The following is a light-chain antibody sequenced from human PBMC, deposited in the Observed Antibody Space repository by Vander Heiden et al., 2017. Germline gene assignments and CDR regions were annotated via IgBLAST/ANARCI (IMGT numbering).Light chain of an antibody. CDR1: QRVTSY. J-gene: IGKJ2*01. V-gene: IGKV3-11*01. CDR2: DAS. CDR3: QQRTNWLST. Sequence: DIALTQSPATLTLSPGEIATLSCRASQRVTSYLAWYQPKAGQAPRLLIYDASNRATGIPARFSGSGSGTDFTLTISSLEPEDFAVYYCQQRTNWLSTF.